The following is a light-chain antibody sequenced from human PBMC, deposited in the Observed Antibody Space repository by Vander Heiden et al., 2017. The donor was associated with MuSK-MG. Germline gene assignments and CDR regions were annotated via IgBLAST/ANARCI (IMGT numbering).Light chain of an antibody. CDR2: GAS. J-gene: IGKJ1*01. CDR1: QSVSSNY. V-gene: IGKV3-20*01. Sequence: VLTQSPGTLSLSLGERATLSCRASQSVSSNYVAWYQQKPGQAPRLLIYGASSRATGIPDRFSGAGSGTDFTLTISRLESEDFAVYYCQQYVTSPWTFGQGTTVDFK. CDR3: QQYVTSPWT.